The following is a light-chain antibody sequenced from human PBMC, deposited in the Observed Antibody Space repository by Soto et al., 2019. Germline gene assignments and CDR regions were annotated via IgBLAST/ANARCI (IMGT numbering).Light chain of an antibody. V-gene: IGLV2-14*01. J-gene: IGLJ1*01. CDR1: ISDFVVYNY. Sequence: QSVLTQPASVSGSPGQSITISCTGTISDFVVYNYVSWYQQHPGKAPKLMIYGVSNRPSGVSNRFSGSNSGNTASLTISGLQADDEADYYCSSHTISSALQVFGTGTKLTVL. CDR3: SSHTISSALQV. CDR2: GVS.